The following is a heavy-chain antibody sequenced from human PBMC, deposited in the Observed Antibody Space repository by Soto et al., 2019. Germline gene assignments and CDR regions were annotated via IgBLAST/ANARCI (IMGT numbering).Heavy chain of an antibody. J-gene: IGHJ4*02. CDR2: IIPIFGTA. Sequence: GASVKVSCKASGGTFSSYAISWVRQAPGQGLEWMGGIIPIFGTANYAQKFQGRVTITADESTSTAYMELSSLRSEDTALYYCARSYVQSRPIDYWGQGTLVTVSS. CDR3: ARSYVQSRPIDY. V-gene: IGHV1-69*13. D-gene: IGHD3-10*02. CDR1: GGTFSSYA.